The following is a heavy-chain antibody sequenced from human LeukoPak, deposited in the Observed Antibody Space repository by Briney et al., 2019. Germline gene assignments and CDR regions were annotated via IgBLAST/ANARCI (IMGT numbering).Heavy chain of an antibody. CDR1: GYTFTGRY. CDR2: INPNSGGT. CDR3: ARDSRAPDY. J-gene: IGHJ4*02. Sequence: GALVKVFCRVCGYTFTGRYIHWVREARGLGVEWMGWINPNSGGTNYAQKFQGRVTMARDTSISTAYMELSRLTSDDTAFYYCARDSRAPDYWGQGTPVTVSS. V-gene: IGHV1-2*02.